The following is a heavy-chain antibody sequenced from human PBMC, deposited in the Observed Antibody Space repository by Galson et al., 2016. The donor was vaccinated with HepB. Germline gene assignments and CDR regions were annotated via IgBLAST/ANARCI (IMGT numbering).Heavy chain of an antibody. D-gene: IGHD2-2*01. V-gene: IGHV3-7*01. J-gene: IGHJ4*02. CDR3: ARDSTVPGRSIDY. Sequence: SLRLSCAASGFTFGSYWMSWIRQAPGSGLEWVANIKQDGSEKGYVDSVEGRFTISRDNAKNSLYLQMNSLRAEDTAIYYCARDSTVPGRSIDYWGQGTLITVSS. CDR1: GFTFGSYW. CDR2: IKQDGSEK.